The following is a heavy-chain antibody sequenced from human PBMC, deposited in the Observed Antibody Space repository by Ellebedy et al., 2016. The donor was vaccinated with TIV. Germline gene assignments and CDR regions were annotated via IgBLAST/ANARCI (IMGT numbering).Heavy chain of an antibody. CDR1: GLSVSNAY. CDR2: IQSRNEGGTA. CDR3: NTGWAFDD. V-gene: IGHV3-15*05. Sequence: GESLKISCEASGLSVSNAYMTWVRQAPGKGLEWTGRIQSRNEGGTAAYAAPVQGRFIISRDESENRLFLQMHSLRTEDTGVYYCNTGWAFDDWGQGTMVTVSS. J-gene: IGHJ3*01.